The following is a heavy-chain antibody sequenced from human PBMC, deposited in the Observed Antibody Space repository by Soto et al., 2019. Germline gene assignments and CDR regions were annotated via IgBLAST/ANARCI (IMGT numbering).Heavy chain of an antibody. Sequence: GGSLRLSCAASGFTFSSYGMHWVRQAPGKGLEWVAVISYDGSNKYYADSVKGRFTISRDNSKNTLYLQMNSLRAEDTAVYYCAKDPRVDGSGSYWGQGTLVTVSS. CDR1: GFTFSSYG. D-gene: IGHD3-10*01. CDR3: AKDPRVDGSGSY. V-gene: IGHV3-30*18. CDR2: ISYDGSNK. J-gene: IGHJ4*02.